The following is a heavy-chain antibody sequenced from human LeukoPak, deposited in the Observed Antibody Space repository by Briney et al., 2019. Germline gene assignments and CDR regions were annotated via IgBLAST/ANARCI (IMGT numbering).Heavy chain of an antibody. D-gene: IGHD2-15*01. J-gene: IGHJ4*02. CDR3: AKGVDYCSGGSCPADY. Sequence: GGSLRLSCAASGFTFSSYGMHWVRQAPGKGLEWVAVIWYDGSNKYYADSVKGRFTISRDNSKNTLYLQMNSLRAEDTAVYYCAKGVDYCSGGSCPADYWGPGTLVTVSS. V-gene: IGHV3-33*06. CDR2: IWYDGSNK. CDR1: GFTFSSYG.